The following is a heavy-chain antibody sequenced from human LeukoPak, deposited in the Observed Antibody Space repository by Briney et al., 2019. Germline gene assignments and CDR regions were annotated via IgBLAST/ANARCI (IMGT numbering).Heavy chain of an antibody. CDR2: IKQDGSEK. CDR3: ARGSVSYDYVWGSSFGWFDP. Sequence: GGSLRLSCAASGFTFSSYWMSWVHQAPGKGLEWVANIKQDGSEKYYVDSVKGRFTISRDNAKNSLYLQMNSLRAEDTAVYYCARGSVSYDYVWGSSFGWFDPWGQGTLVTVSS. V-gene: IGHV3-7*01. D-gene: IGHD3-16*01. CDR1: GFTFSSYW. J-gene: IGHJ5*02.